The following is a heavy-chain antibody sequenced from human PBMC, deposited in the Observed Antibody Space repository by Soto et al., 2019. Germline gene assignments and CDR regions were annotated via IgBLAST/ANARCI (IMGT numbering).Heavy chain of an antibody. CDR3: ARGITLPTPLDY. CDR2: ISGYNGKT. D-gene: IGHD1-20*01. CDR1: GYTFTSYG. J-gene: IGHJ4*02. V-gene: IGHV1-18*01. Sequence: GASVKVSCKASGYTFTSYGISWVRQAPGQGLEWMGWISGYNGKTNYSQKFQGRVTITRDTSTSTAYMELSSLRSEDTAVYYCARGITLPTPLDYWGQGTLVTVSS.